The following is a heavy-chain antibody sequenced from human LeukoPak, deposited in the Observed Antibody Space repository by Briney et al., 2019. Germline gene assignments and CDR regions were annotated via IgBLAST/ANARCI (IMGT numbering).Heavy chain of an antibody. CDR2: IYDSGST. V-gene: IGHV4-59*01. D-gene: IGHD3-22*01. Sequence: SETLSLTCTVSGGSISSYYWSWIRQPPGKGLEWIGNIYDSGSTNYNPSLKSRVTISVDTSKNQCSLKLSSVTAADTAVYYCARQSISGSSLSYFDYWGQGTLANVSS. CDR3: ARQSISGSSLSYFDY. CDR1: GGSISSYY. J-gene: IGHJ4*02.